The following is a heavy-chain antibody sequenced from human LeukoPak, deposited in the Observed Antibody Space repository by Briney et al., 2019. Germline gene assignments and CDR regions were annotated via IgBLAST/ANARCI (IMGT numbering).Heavy chain of an antibody. V-gene: IGHV3-23*01. D-gene: IGHD3-22*01. CDR1: GFTFSSYA. Sequence: GGSLRLSCAASGFTFSSYAMSWVRQAPGKGLEWVSAISGSGGSTYYADSVKGRFTISRDNSKNTLYLQMNSLRAEDTAVYYCAKAPDYYDSSGYDYWGQGTLVTVSS. CDR3: AKAPDYYDSSGYDY. J-gene: IGHJ4*02. CDR2: ISGSGGST.